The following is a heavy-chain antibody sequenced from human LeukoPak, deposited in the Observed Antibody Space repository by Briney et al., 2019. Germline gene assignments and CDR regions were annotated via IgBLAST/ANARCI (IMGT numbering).Heavy chain of an antibody. CDR3: ARDYYDSSGYLTL. Sequence: SVKVSCKASGGTLSSYTISWVRQAPGQGLEWMGRIIPILGIANYAQKFQGRITITADKSTSTAYMELSSLRSEDTAVYYCARDYYDSSGYLTLWGQGTLVTVSS. CDR1: GGTLSSYT. CDR2: IIPILGIA. D-gene: IGHD3-22*01. J-gene: IGHJ1*01. V-gene: IGHV1-69*04.